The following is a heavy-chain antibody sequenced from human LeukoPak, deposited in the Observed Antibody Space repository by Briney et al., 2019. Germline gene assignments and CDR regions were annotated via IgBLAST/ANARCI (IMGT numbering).Heavy chain of an antibody. CDR2: IIPIFGTA. V-gene: IGHV1-69*01. J-gene: IGHJ6*03. Sequence: VASVTVSCTASGGTFSSYAISWVRQAPGQGLEWMGGIIPIFGTANYAQKFQGRVTITADESTSTAYMELSSLRSEDTAVYYCASVRDSGAVADYYYYMDVWGKGTTVTISS. D-gene: IGHD6-19*01. CDR3: ASVRDSGAVADYYYYMDV. CDR1: GGTFSSYA.